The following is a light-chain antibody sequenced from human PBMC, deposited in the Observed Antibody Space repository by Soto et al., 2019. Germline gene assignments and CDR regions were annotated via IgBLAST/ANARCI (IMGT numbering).Light chain of an antibody. J-gene: IGLJ2*01. Sequence: QSALARPASVSGSPRQSITISCAGTRDDIGAYDYVSWYQQHPGNAPKLLVYEVTNRPSGVSDRFSGSKSGSTASLTISGLQAEDEADYYCNSYTNSSAVVFGGGTKVTVL. CDR2: EVT. V-gene: IGLV2-14*01. CDR1: RDDIGAYDY. CDR3: NSYTNSSAVV.